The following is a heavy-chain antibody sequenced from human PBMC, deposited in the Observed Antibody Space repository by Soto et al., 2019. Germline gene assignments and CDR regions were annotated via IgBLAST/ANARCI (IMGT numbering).Heavy chain of an antibody. V-gene: IGHV3-21*04. J-gene: IGHJ4*02. CDR2: IGSGSP. D-gene: IGHD3-10*01. CDR3: ARDYFVGYYGSGSYAH. Sequence: PGGSLRLSCAASGFTFSGYSMSWVRQAPGKGLEWVSAIGSGSPFYADSVKGRFTISRDNAKNSLYLQMNSLRAEDTAVYYCARDYFVGYYGSGSYAHWGQGTLVTVSS. CDR1: GFTFSGYS.